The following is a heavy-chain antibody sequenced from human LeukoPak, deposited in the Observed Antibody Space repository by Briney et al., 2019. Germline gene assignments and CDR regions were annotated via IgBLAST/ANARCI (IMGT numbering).Heavy chain of an antibody. CDR3: ARGRGEYYDCWSVSDWFDH. CDR1: GYTFSSCA. D-gene: IGHD3-3*01. CDR2: VNTNTGNP. V-gene: IGHV7-4-1*02. Sequence: ASVKVSCKASGYTFSSCAMNWVRQAPGQGLGWMGWVNTNTGNPTNAQGFTGRFVFSLNTSVSTSYLPINSLMAEDTAVYTGARGRGEYYDCWSVSDWFDHWGQGTLVTVSS. J-gene: IGHJ5*02.